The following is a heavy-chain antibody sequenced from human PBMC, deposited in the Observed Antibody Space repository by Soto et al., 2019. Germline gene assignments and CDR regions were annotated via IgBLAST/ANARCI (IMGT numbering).Heavy chain of an antibody. J-gene: IGHJ2*01. CDR3: ARVGCSSDIFDRYWNFDL. D-gene: IGHD2-2*01. CDR2: VNAGNGNT. Sequence: QVQLVQSGAEVKKPGASVKVSCKASGYTFTNYAMHWVRQAPGQRLEWMGWVNAGNGNTKFSQKFQGRLTFIRDTSASTAYMELTSLSSEVTSVYYCARVGCSSDIFDRYWNFDLWGRGTLVTVSS. CDR1: GYTFTNYA. V-gene: IGHV1-3*01.